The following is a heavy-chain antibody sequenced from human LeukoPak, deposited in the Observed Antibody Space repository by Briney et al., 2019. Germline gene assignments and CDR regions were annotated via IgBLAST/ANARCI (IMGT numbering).Heavy chain of an antibody. V-gene: IGHV4-39*01. D-gene: IGHD6-19*01. CDR2: IYFSGTT. Sequence: SETLSLTCTVSGGSITNTNYYWGWVRQPPGKGLEWIGGIYFSGTTYYNPSLRSRVAISVDTSKNQFSLKLNSVTAADTAVYFCARHSSSAWYYYFGYWGQGALVTVSS. CDR3: ARHSSSAWYYYFGY. J-gene: IGHJ4*02. CDR1: GGSITNTNYY.